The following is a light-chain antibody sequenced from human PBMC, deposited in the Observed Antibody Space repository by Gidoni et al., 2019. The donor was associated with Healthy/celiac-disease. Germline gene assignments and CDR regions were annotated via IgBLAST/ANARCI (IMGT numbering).Light chain of an antibody. CDR1: QSVSSSY. J-gene: IGKJ1*01. V-gene: IGKV3-20*01. CDR2: GAT. Sequence: EIVLTQSPGTLSLSPGERATLSCRASQSVSSSYLACYQQKPGQAPRLLIYGATSRAPGIPARFSGSGSGTDFTLTISRLEPEDFAVYYCQQYGSSPRTFXQXTKVEIK. CDR3: QQYGSSPRT.